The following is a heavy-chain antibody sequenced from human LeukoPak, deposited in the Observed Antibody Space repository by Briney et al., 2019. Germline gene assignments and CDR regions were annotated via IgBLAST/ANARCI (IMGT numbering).Heavy chain of an antibody. CDR3: ARDPRYIWNDFLDY. J-gene: IGHJ4*02. Sequence: GGSLRLSCAASGFTFSSYGMHWVRQAPGKGLEWVAVIWYDGSNKYYADSVKGRFTISRDNSKNTLYLQMNSLRAEDTAVYYCARDPRYIWNDFLDYWGQGTLVTVSS. D-gene: IGHD1-20*01. CDR1: GFTFSSYG. CDR2: IWYDGSNK. V-gene: IGHV3-33*01.